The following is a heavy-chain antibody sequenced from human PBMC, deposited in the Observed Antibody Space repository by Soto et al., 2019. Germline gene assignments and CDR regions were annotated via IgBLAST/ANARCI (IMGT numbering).Heavy chain of an antibody. Sequence: GGSLRLSCAVAGFSVSTSHISWVRQAPGKGLEWVSVIYSGGATHYAVSVKGRFTISRDNSKNTLYLQMNSLRAEDTAVYYCARVIYGSFDYWGQGTLVTVSS. CDR1: GFSVSTSH. J-gene: IGHJ4*02. V-gene: IGHV3-66*01. CDR3: ARVIYGSFDY. CDR2: IYSGGAT. D-gene: IGHD3-10*01.